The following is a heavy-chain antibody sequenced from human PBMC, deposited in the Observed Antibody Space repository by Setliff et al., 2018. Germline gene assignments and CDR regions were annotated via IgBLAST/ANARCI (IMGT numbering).Heavy chain of an antibody. D-gene: IGHD2-2*01. CDR1: GFTFTNAW. Sequence: GGSLRLSCAASGFTFTNAWMNWVRQAPGKGLEWVGRIKGKTDGLTTDYAAPVKGRFTISRDDSKNTLYLQMNSLRDEDTAVYYCARDRGSDSCRGCDYMDVWGKGTTVTVSS. J-gene: IGHJ6*03. CDR2: IKGKTDGLTT. V-gene: IGHV3-15*07. CDR3: ARDRGSDSCRGCDYMDV.